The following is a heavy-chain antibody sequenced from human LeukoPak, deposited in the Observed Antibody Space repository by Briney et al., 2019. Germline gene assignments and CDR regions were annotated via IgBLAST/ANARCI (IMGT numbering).Heavy chain of an antibody. CDR3: AAWGDGGND. Sequence: GGSLRLSCSASGFTFSSYAMHWVRQAPGIGLEWVANINPDGSYKRYVDSAKDRFVVSRDNAKNSLYLQMSGLRVEDTAVYYCAAWGDGGNDWGQGTLVTVSS. V-gene: IGHV3-7*05. CDR2: INPDGSYK. D-gene: IGHD1-1*01. J-gene: IGHJ4*02. CDR1: GFTFSSYA.